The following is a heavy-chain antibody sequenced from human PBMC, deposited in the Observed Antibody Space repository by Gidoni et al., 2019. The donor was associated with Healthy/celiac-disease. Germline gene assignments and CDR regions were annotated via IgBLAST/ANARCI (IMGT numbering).Heavy chain of an antibody. CDR3: ARAGARQRNWMGNWFDP. J-gene: IGHJ5*02. Sequence: QVQLQQWGAGLLKPSETLSLTCAVYGGSFSGYYWSWIRQPPGKGLEWIGEINHSGSTNYNPSLKSRVTISVDTSKNQFSLKLSSVTAADTAVYYCARAGARQRNWMGNWFDPWGQGTLVTVSS. D-gene: IGHD6-25*01. V-gene: IGHV4-34*01. CDR1: GGSFSGYY. CDR2: INHSGST.